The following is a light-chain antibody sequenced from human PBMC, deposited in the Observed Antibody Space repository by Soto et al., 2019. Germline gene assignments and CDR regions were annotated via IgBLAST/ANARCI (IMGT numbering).Light chain of an antibody. V-gene: IGKV3-11*01. Sequence: EIVLTQSPATLSLSPGERATLSCRASQSVSSYLAWYQQKPGQAPRLLIYDASNRGTGTPARFSGSWSGTYFTLTISSLEPEYFAFYYCQHHSNWPTFGQGTKLEIK. J-gene: IGKJ2*01. CDR2: DAS. CDR1: QSVSSY. CDR3: QHHSNWPT.